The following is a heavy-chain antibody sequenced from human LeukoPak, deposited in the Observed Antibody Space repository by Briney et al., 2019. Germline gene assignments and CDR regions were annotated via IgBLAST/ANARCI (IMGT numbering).Heavy chain of an antibody. CDR3: AKNYYDSSGYYSWYFDY. D-gene: IGHD3-22*01. J-gene: IGHJ4*02. Sequence: GGSLRLSCAASGFTFSSYAMTWVRQAPGKGLEWVSAILASGGGTNYADSAKGRFTISRDSPKKTLYLQMNSLRAEDTAVYYCAKNYYDSSGYYSWYFDYWGQGTQVTVSS. CDR2: ILASGGGT. V-gene: IGHV3-23*01. CDR1: GFTFSSYA.